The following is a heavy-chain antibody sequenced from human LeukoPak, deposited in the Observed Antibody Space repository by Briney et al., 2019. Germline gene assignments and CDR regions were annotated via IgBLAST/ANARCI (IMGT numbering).Heavy chain of an antibody. V-gene: IGHV3-20*04. Sequence: PGGSLRLSCAASGFTFDDFGMSWVRQTPGKGLEWVSAINWSGGNTGYADSVKDRFTISRDNAKNSLHLQMTSLRAEDTALYCCARDSRIAVSGAFDSWGQGTLVIVSS. CDR3: ARDSRIAVSGAFDS. D-gene: IGHD6-19*01. CDR2: INWSGGNT. J-gene: IGHJ4*02. CDR1: GFTFDDFG.